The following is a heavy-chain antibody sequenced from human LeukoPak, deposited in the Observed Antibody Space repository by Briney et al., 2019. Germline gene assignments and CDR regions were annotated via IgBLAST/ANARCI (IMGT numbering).Heavy chain of an antibody. Sequence: ASVKVSCKASGYTFTSYGISWVRQAPGQGLEWMGWISAYNGNTNYAQKLQGRVTMTTDTSTSTAYTELRSLRSDDTAVYYCARDAYSSSCLDYWGQGTLDTVSS. CDR2: ISAYNGNT. J-gene: IGHJ4*02. CDR1: GYTFTSYG. D-gene: IGHD6-13*01. CDR3: ARDAYSSSCLDY. V-gene: IGHV1-18*01.